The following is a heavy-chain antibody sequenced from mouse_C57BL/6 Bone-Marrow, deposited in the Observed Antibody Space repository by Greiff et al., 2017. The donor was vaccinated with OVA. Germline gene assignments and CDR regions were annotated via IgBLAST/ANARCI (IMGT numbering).Heavy chain of an antibody. CDR3: TRSYYYGSSYRYFDV. CDR1: GYTFTDYE. CDR2: IDPETGGT. V-gene: IGHV1-15*01. D-gene: IGHD1-1*01. J-gene: IGHJ1*03. Sequence: LVESGAELVRPGASVTLSCKASGYTFTDYEMHWVKQTPVHGLEWIGAIDPETGGTAYNQKFKGKAILTADKSSSTAYMELRSLTSEDSAVYYCTRSYYYGSSYRYFDVWGTGTTVTVSS.